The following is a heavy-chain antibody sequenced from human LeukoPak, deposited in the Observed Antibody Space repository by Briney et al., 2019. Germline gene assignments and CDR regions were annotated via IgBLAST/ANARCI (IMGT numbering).Heavy chain of an antibody. V-gene: IGHV1-46*01. CDR2: INPSGGST. Sequence: GASVKVSCKASGYTFTSYAMNWVRQAPGQGLEWMGIINPSGGSTSYAQKFQGRVTMTRDMSTSTVYMELSSLRSEDTAVYYCARNVRPGGSSPIEAFDIWGQGTMVTVSS. CDR3: ARNVRPGGSSPIEAFDI. D-gene: IGHD1-26*01. J-gene: IGHJ3*02. CDR1: GYTFTSYA.